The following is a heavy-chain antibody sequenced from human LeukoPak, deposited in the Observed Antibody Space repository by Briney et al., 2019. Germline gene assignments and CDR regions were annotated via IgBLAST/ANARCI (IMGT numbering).Heavy chain of an antibody. CDR1: GGSFSSYY. CDR2: INHSGST. CDR3: ARVSGGRKNHSGDY. Sequence: SETLSLTCAVYGGSFSSYYWSWIRQPPGKGLEWIGEINHSGSTNYNPSLKSRVTLSVDTSKNQFSLKLSSVTAADPAVYYCARVSGGRKNHSGDYWGQGTLVTVSS. J-gene: IGHJ4*02. V-gene: IGHV4-34*01. D-gene: IGHD1-26*01.